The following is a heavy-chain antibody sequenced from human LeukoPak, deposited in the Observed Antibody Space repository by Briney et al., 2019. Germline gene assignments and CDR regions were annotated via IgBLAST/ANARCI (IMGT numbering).Heavy chain of an antibody. V-gene: IGHV4-4*07. Sequence: SETLSLTCTVSGGSISSYYWSWIRQPAGKGLEWIGRIYTSGSTNYNPSLRSRVTMSVDTSKNQFSLKLSSVTAADTAVYYCASGPRGFYYYYGMDVWGQGTTVTVSS. J-gene: IGHJ6*02. CDR3: ASGPRGFYYYYGMDV. CDR2: IYTSGST. D-gene: IGHD5-12*01. CDR1: GGSISSYY.